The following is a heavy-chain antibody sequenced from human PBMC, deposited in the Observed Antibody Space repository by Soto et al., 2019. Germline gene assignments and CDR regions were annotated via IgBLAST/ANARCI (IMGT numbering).Heavy chain of an antibody. D-gene: IGHD3-10*02. V-gene: IGHV2-5*02. CDR3: AHSPRITMYDY. CDR1: GFSLSTNGVG. J-gene: IGHJ4*02. CDR2: IYWDDDK. Sequence: QITLKESGPTLVKPTQTLTLTCTFSGFSLSTNGVGVGWIRQPRGKALEWLALIYWDDDKRYSPSLKSRLTITKDTSKNRVVLTMTNMDPVDTATYYCAHSPRITMYDYWGQGTLVTVSS.